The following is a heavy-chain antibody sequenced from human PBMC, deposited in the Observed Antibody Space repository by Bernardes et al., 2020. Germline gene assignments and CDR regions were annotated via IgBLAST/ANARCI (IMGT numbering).Heavy chain of an antibody. CDR1: GGTFNSYA. CDR2: IIPLYGTA. V-gene: IGHV1-69*06. D-gene: IGHD3-22*01. CDR3: ARATYHYDSSGYYPLAPYFMDV. Sequence: SVKVSCKASGGTFNSYAISWVRQAPGQGLEWMGGIIPLYGTATYAQKFQGRVTNTADKSTRTVYMELSNIKSEDTAVYYCARATYHYDSSGYYPLAPYFMDVWGKGTTVTVSS. J-gene: IGHJ6*03.